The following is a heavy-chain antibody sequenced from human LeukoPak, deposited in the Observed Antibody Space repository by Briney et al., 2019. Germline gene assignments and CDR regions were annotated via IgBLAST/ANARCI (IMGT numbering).Heavy chain of an antibody. CDR1: GFTFGSYA. D-gene: IGHD4-11*01. J-gene: IGHJ4*02. CDR2: VSGSSCST. V-gene: IGHV3-23*01. Sequence: PGGSLRLSCAASGFTFGSYAMSWVRQAPGKGLEGVSYVSGSSCSTYYADSVKGRFTSSRDNSKNTMYLQMNSLRDEDTAVYYCAKGFYSDYLDYWGQGPLVTVSS. CDR3: AKGFYSDYLDY.